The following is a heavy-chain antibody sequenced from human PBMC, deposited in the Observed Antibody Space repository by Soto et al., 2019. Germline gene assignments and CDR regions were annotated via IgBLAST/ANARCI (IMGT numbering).Heavy chain of an antibody. J-gene: IGHJ4*02. CDR3: AKDHKYDILTGYNDY. D-gene: IGHD3-9*01. V-gene: IGHV3-23*01. Sequence: GGSPRLSCAASGFTFSSYAMSWVRQAPGKGLEWVSAISGSGGSTYYADSVKGRFTISRDNSKNTLYLQMNSLRAEDTAVYYCAKDHKYDILTGYNDYWGQGTLVTVSS. CDR2: ISGSGGST. CDR1: GFTFSSYA.